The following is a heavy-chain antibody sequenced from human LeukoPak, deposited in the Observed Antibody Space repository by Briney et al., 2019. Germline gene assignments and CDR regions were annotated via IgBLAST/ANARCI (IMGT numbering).Heavy chain of an antibody. Sequence: ASVKVSCKASGYTFTGYYMHWVRQAPGQGLEWMGWINPNSGGTNYAQKFQGRVTMTRDTSISTAYMELSRLRSDDTAVYYCASKGGTSRETRRTYAIDYWGQGTLVTVSS. CDR2: INPNSGGT. CDR3: ASKGGTSRETRRTYAIDY. V-gene: IGHV1-2*02. CDR1: GYTFTGYY. D-gene: IGHD1-14*01. J-gene: IGHJ4*02.